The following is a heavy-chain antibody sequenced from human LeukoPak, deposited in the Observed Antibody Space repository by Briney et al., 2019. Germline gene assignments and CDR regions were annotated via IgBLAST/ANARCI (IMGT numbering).Heavy chain of an antibody. CDR3: VKEMGTSKPFDY. Sequence: PGGSLRLSCAASGFTFVDYAMHWVRQAPAKGLEGVSGISWNSGSIGYADSVKGRFTISRDNAKNSLYLQMNSLRAEDTALYYCVKEMGTSKPFDYWGQGTLVTVSS. CDR1: GFTFVDYA. V-gene: IGHV3-9*01. J-gene: IGHJ4*02. D-gene: IGHD1-7*01. CDR2: ISWNSGSI.